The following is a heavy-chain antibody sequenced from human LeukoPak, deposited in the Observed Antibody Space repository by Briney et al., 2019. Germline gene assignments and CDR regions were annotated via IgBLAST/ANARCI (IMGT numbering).Heavy chain of an antibody. CDR3: AKEIYYDSSGPEIPLDY. V-gene: IGHV3-23*01. J-gene: IGHJ4*02. Sequence: GGSLRLSCAASGFTFSRYGMSWVRQAPGKGLEWVSGISGSGGGTHYADSVKGRFTISRDHSMNTLYLQMNSLRAEDTAVYYCAKEIYYDSSGPEIPLDYWGQGTLVTVSS. CDR2: ISGSGGGT. D-gene: IGHD3-22*01. CDR1: GFTFSRYG.